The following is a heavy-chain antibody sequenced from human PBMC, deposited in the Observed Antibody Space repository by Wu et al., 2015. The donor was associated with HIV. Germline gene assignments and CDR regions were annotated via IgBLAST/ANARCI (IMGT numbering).Heavy chain of an antibody. D-gene: IGHD6-19*01. CDR3: AREPGIGVAGAGWYFDY. Sequence: QVQLVQSGAEVKKPGASVNVSCKTSGYSLSRYGISWVRQAAGQGLEWMGWISVYNGNRNYGQKFQGRLTLTTDTSTNTTYMELRSLRSDDTAVYYCAREPGIGVAGAGWYFDYWGQGTLVTVSS. CDR2: ISVYNGNR. J-gene: IGHJ4*02. V-gene: IGHV1-18*01. CDR1: GYSLSRYG.